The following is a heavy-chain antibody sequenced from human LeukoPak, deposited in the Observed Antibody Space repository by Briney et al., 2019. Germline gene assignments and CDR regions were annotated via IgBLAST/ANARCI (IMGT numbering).Heavy chain of an antibody. V-gene: IGHV4-59*01. CDR3: ARGSSREDY. D-gene: IGHD6-13*01. Sequence: SETLSLTCTVSGGSISNFYWSWIRQPPGKGLEWIGYIHYSGSTNYNPSLKSRVTISVDTSKNQFSLELSSVTAADTAVYYCARGSSREDYWGQGTLVTVSS. CDR1: GGSISNFY. CDR2: IHYSGST. J-gene: IGHJ4*02.